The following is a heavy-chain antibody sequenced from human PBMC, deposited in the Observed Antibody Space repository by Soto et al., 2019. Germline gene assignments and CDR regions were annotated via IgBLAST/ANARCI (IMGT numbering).Heavy chain of an antibody. V-gene: IGHV4-4*07. D-gene: IGHD3-16*02. Sequence: PSETLSLTCTVSGGSISSYYWSWIRQPAGKGLEWIGRIYTSGSTNYNPSLKSRVTMSVDTSKNQFSLKLSSVTAADTAVYYCARGAYYDYVWGSYRSTLYNWFDPWGQGTLLTSPQ. CDR1: GGSISSYY. CDR2: IYTSGST. CDR3: ARGAYYDYVWGSYRSTLYNWFDP. J-gene: IGHJ5*02.